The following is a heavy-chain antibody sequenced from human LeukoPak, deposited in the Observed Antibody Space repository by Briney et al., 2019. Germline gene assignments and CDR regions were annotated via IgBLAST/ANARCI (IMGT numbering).Heavy chain of an antibody. J-gene: IGHJ6*02. V-gene: IGHV4-4*02. D-gene: IGHD1-26*01. CDR2: IYHSGST. CDR3: ARGSEVKVGANYYYYGMDV. Sequence: TSETLSLTCAVSGGSISSSNWWSWVRQPPGKGLEWIGEIYHSGSTNYNPSLKSRVTISVDKSKNQFSLKLSSVTAADSAVYYCARGSEVKVGANYYYYGMDVWGQGTTVTVSS. CDR1: GGSISSSNW.